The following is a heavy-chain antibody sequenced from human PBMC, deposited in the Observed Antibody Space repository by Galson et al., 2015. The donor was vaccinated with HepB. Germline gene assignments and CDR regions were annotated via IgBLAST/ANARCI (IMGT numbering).Heavy chain of an antibody. J-gene: IGHJ4*01. CDR1: XFTXXXAW. Sequence: SLRLSXAXXXFTXXXAWMSWVXXAPGKGLEWVGRIKRXTDGGTTDYAAPXKGRFXISRDDSKNTLYLQMNSLKTEXTAVYYCTXAPYYXXRRXXYYDLDYWXXXTLVTV. V-gene: IGHV3-15*01. D-gene: IGHD3-22*01. CDR3: TXAPYYXXRRXXYYDLDY. CDR2: IKRXTDGGTT.